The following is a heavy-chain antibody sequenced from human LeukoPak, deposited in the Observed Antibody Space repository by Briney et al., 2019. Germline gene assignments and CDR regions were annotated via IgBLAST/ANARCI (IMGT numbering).Heavy chain of an antibody. CDR1: GYTFTGYY. J-gene: IGHJ5*02. Sequence: GASVKVSCKASGYTFTGYYMHWVRQAPGQGLEWMGWINPNSGGTNYAQKFQGWVTMTRDTSISTAYMELSRLRSDDTAVYYCARGSLEWLLDNWFDPWGQGTLVTVSS. V-gene: IGHV1-2*04. CDR3: ARGSLEWLLDNWFDP. D-gene: IGHD3-3*01. CDR2: INPNSGGT.